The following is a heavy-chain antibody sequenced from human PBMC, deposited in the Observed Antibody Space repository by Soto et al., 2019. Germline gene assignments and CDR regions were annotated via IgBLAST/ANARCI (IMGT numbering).Heavy chain of an antibody. CDR1: GFTVSSNY. CDR2: IYSGGST. Sequence: EVQLVESGGGLVQPGGSLRLSCAASGFTVSSNYMSWVRQAPGKGLEWVSVIYSGGSTYYADSVKGRFTISRDNSKNTPYLQMNSLRAEDTAVYYCARDRGVGRTGWFDPWGQGTLVTVSS. V-gene: IGHV3-66*01. J-gene: IGHJ5*02. CDR3: ARDRGVGRTGWFDP. D-gene: IGHD1-26*01.